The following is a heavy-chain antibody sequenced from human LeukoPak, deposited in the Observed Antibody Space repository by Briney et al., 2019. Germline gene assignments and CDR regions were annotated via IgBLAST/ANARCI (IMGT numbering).Heavy chain of an antibody. Sequence: QSGGSLRLSCTASGFTFRVYAMSGVRQAPGKGLEWGGFIRSKAYGGTTEYAASVKGRFTIPRDDSKSIAYLQLNSPKPEDTAVYYCTRAIPFDAFDIWGQGTMVTVSS. J-gene: IGHJ3*02. V-gene: IGHV3-49*04. CDR1: GFTFRVYA. CDR2: IRSKAYGGTT. CDR3: TRAIPFDAFDI.